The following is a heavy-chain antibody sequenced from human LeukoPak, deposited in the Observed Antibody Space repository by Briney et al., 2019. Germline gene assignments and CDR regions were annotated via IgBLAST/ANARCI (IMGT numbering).Heavy chain of an antibody. J-gene: IGHJ4*02. CDR3: AKAAQVAGRPNLGGHFDY. CDR2: ISGSGGRT. Sequence: GGSLRLSCAASEFTFSSYAMSWVRQAPGKGLEWVSAISGSGGRTYYAESVKGRFTISRDNNESTLYLQMNSLRAEDTAVYYRAKAAQVAGRPNLGGHFDYWGQGTLVTVSS. CDR1: EFTFSSYA. V-gene: IGHV3-23*01. D-gene: IGHD6-6*01.